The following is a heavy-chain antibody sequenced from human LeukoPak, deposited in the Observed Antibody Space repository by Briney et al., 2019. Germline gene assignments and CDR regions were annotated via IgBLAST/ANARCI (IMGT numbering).Heavy chain of an antibody. CDR2: ISAYNGNT. V-gene: IGHV1-18*01. J-gene: IGHJ5*02. Sequence: AAVTVSCTASGYTFTSYGISWMRQATGQGLEWMGWISAYNGNTNYAQKLQGRVTMTTDTSTSTAYMELRSLRSDDTAVYYCARAPIFGVVMGWFDPWGQGTLVTVSS. CDR3: ARAPIFGVVMGWFDP. D-gene: IGHD3-3*01. CDR1: GYTFTSYG.